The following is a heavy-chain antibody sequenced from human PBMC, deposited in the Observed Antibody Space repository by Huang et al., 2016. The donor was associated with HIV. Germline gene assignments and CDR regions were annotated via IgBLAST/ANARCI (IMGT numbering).Heavy chain of an antibody. D-gene: IGHD3-22*01. Sequence: LVKPSETLSLTCTVSGGSITSSSYYWGWIGQPPGKGLEWVGSIYYSGSTDYNPSLKSRVTVSVDTAKNQFSLKLSSVTAADTAVYYCARHFSYYDSSGYTPWDAFDIWGQGTMVTVSS. CDR1: GGSITSSSYY. CDR2: IYYSGST. V-gene: IGHV4-39*01. CDR3: ARHFSYYDSSGYTPWDAFDI. J-gene: IGHJ3*02.